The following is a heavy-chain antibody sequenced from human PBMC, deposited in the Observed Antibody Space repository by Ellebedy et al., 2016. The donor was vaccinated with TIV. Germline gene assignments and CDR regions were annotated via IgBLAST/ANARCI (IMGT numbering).Heavy chain of an antibody. V-gene: IGHV4-39*07. CDR2: IYYTGST. CDR1: GGSIRGSIYY. Sequence: SETLSLTXNVSGGSIRGSIYYWGWVRQPPGKGLEWIGNIYYTGSTFYKPSLKSRATISVDTSKNQFSLRLASVTAADTGVYYCARDTPRGMDFWGPGTPVIVS. J-gene: IGHJ4*02. CDR3: ARDTPRGMDF.